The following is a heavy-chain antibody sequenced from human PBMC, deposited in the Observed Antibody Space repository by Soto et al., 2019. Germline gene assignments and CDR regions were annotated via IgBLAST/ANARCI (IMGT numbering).Heavy chain of an antibody. J-gene: IGHJ5*02. CDR1: GVSIHNSHSF. CDR2: VYYSRGS. CDR3: GRVVEGATRHTDSDS. D-gene: IGHD2-15*01. Sequence: SETLSLTCAVSGVSIHNSHSFRGWIRQPPGKGLEFIGSVYYSRGSHYNPSLKGRVTISVDTSNNQVSLRVNSVAAADTAVNYCGRVVEGATRHTDSDSWGQGMLVTVSS. V-gene: IGHV4-39*02.